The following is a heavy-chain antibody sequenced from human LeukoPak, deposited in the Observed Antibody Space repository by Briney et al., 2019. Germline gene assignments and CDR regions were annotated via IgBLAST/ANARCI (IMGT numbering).Heavy chain of an antibody. CDR1: GGSISSYY. D-gene: IGHD1-26*01. CDR2: IYPSGTT. V-gene: IGHV4-4*07. Sequence: SETLSLTCTVSGGSISSYYWSWIRQPAGKGLEWIGRIYPSGTTNYNPSLKSRVTMSVDTSKNQFSLKLRSVTAADTAVYYCARRPSGSYGGGWFDPWGQGTLVTVSS. CDR3: ARRPSGSYGGGWFDP. J-gene: IGHJ5*02.